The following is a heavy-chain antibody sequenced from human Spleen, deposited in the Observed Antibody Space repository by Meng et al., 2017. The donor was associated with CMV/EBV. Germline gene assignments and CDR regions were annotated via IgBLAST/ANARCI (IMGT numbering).Heavy chain of an antibody. CDR3: AKSTSRTTVVIDY. CDR2: IYSGGSST. Sequence: GESLKISCAASGFTFSSYAMSWVRQAPGKGLEWVSVIYSGGSSTYYADSVKGRFTISRDNSKNTLYLQMNSLRAEDTAVYYCAKSTSRTTVVIDYWGQGTLVTVSS. J-gene: IGHJ4*02. D-gene: IGHD4-23*01. V-gene: IGHV3-23*03. CDR1: GFTFSSYA.